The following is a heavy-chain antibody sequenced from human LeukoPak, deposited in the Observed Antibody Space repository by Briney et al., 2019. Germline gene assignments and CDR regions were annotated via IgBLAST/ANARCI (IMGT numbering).Heavy chain of an antibody. J-gene: IGHJ4*02. CDR2: ISESGDKT. Sequence: GGSLRLSCVVSGITLSSCAMSWVRQAPGKGPEWVSSISESGDKTYYADSVKGRFTISRDNAKNSLYLQMNSLRAEDTAVYYCARGRAGGWYGVLDYWGQGTLVTVSS. CDR1: GITLSSCA. V-gene: IGHV3-23*01. CDR3: ARGRAGGWYGVLDY. D-gene: IGHD6-19*01.